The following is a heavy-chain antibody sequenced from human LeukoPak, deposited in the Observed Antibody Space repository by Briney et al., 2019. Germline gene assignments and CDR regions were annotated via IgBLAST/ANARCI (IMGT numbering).Heavy chain of an antibody. Sequence: GGSLRLSCAASGFTFSSYWMSWVRQAPEKGLEWVANIKQDGSEKYYVDSVKGRFTISRDDAENSLYLQMNSLRAEDTAVYYCARIPAVNGRFWCDPWGQGTLVTVSS. CDR3: ARIPAVNGRFWCDP. CDR1: GFTFSSYW. D-gene: IGHD2-2*01. V-gene: IGHV3-7*01. J-gene: IGHJ5*02. CDR2: IKQDGSEK.